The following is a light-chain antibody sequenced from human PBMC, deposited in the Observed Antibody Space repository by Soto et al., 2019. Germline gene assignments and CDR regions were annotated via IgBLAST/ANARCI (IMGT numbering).Light chain of an antibody. CDR2: SNT. CDR1: SSNIATNY. V-gene: IGLV1-47*02. J-gene: IGLJ3*02. Sequence: QSLLTQPPSVSGTPGQRVTISCTGSSSNIATNYVYWYQVLPGTAPNLVIFSNTIRPPRVPDRFSGSKSGASASLVISGLRSDDEADYFCASWDDSLFGWGVGGGTKVTVL. CDR3: ASWDDSLFGWG.